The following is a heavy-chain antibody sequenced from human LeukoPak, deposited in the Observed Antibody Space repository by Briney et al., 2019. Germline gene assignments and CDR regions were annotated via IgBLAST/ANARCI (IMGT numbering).Heavy chain of an antibody. CDR1: GFTFSRYA. CDR3: AKDRGRIENDAFDI. D-gene: IGHD2-15*01. J-gene: IGHJ3*02. V-gene: IGHV3-64*04. Sequence: GGSLRLSCSASGFTFSRYAMHWVRQVPGKGLEYVSAISSNGGSTYYADSVKGRFTISRDNSKNTLYLQMNSLRAEDTAVYYCAKDRGRIENDAFDIWGQGTMVTVSS. CDR2: ISSNGGST.